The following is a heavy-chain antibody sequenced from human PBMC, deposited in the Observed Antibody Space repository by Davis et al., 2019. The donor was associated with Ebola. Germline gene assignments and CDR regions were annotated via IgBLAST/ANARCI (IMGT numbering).Heavy chain of an antibody. J-gene: IGHJ6*02. V-gene: IGHV1-8*01. CDR3: ARGPSSSWNYYYGMDV. D-gene: IGHD6-13*01. CDR2: MNPNSGNT. CDR1: GYTFTSYD. Sequence: ASVKVSCKASGYTFTSYDINWVRQATGQGLEWMGWMNPNSGNTGYAQKFQGRVTMTRNTSISTAYMELSSLRSEDTAVYYCARGPSSSWNYYYGMDVWGQGTTVTVSS.